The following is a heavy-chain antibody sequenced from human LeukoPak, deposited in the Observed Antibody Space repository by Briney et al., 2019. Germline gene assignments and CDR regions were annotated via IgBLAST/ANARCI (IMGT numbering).Heavy chain of an antibody. V-gene: IGHV3-21*01. Sequence: PGGSLRLSCAASGFTFSSYTMNWVRQAPGKGLELVSSISSSSSYIYYADSVKGRFTISRDNAKNSLYLQMNSLRAEETAVYYCARDQFRDYFRGADYWGQGTLVTVSS. CDR2: ISSSSSYI. CDR3: ARDQFRDYFRGADY. J-gene: IGHJ4*02. CDR1: GFTFSSYT. D-gene: IGHD3-16*01.